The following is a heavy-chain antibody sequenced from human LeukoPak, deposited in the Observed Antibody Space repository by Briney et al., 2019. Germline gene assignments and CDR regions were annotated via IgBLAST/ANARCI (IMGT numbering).Heavy chain of an antibody. Sequence: GGSLRLSCAASGFTFSDSWMHWVRQGPGKGAEWLSRTSKDGSDTVYADSAKGRLTASRDNARNTVYLELTNLRPDDTALYYCARGGYSGSYYRFSWGRGTLVTVAS. D-gene: IGHD6-6*01. V-gene: IGHV3-74*01. J-gene: IGHJ4*02. CDR3: ARGGYSGSYYRFS. CDR1: GFTFSDSW. CDR2: TSKDGSDT.